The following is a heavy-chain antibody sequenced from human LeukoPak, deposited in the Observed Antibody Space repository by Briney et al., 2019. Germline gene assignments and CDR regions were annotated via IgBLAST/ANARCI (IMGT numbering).Heavy chain of an antibody. D-gene: IGHD3-3*01. V-gene: IGHV4-38-2*01. CDR1: GYSISSGYY. J-gene: IGHJ6*03. CDR3: ARRVDFWSGYNYYYYYMDV. CDR2: INHSGST. Sequence: KPSETLSLTCAVSGYSISSGYYWGWIRQPPGKGLEWIGEINHSGSTNYNPSLKSRVTISVDTSKNQFSLKLSSVTAADTAVYYCARRVDFWSGYNYYYYYMDVWGKGTTVTVSS.